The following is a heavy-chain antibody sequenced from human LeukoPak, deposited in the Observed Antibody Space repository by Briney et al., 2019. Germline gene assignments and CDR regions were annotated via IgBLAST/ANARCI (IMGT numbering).Heavy chain of an antibody. Sequence: ASVKVSCKASGYTFTGHYMHWVRQAPGQGLEWMGWIRPNTGATNYEHKFQGRVTMTRDTSISTAYMELTGLTPDDTAVYYCARDSITTGYYYYMDVWGKGTTVTVS. CDR2: IRPNTGAT. J-gene: IGHJ6*03. D-gene: IGHD4-11*01. V-gene: IGHV1-2*07. CDR3: ARDSITTGYYYYMDV. CDR1: GYTFTGHY.